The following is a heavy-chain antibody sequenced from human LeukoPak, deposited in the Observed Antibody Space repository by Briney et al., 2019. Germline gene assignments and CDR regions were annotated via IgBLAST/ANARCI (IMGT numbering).Heavy chain of an antibody. V-gene: IGHV3-11*04. Sequence: PGGSLRLSCVASGFTLSDYYMAWIRQPPGKGLEWISFISSSGSTKYYADSVKGRFTISRDSSKNTLYLQMNSLRAEDTAVYYCATGGGIVGATTYNWFDPWGQGTPVTVSS. J-gene: IGHJ5*02. CDR3: ATGGGIVGATTYNWFDP. CDR1: GFTLSDYY. CDR2: ISSSGSTK. D-gene: IGHD1-26*01.